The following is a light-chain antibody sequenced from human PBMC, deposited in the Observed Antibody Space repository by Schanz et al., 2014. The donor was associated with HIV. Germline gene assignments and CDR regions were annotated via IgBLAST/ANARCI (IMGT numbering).Light chain of an antibody. Sequence: QSALTQPASVSGSPGQSVTISCTGTYTDLGAYNYVSWYQQHPGRAPRLLIYGVNGRPSGISDRFSGSKSGTAASLTISGLQPEDEADYYCCSYAGSSTFVFGTGTKLTVL. J-gene: IGLJ1*01. CDR1: YTDLGAYNY. CDR2: GVN. V-gene: IGLV2-14*03. CDR3: CSYAGSSTFV.